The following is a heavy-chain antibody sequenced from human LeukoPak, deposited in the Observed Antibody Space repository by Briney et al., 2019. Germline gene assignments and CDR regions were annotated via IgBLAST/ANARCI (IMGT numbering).Heavy chain of an antibody. CDR1: GFTFSSYS. V-gene: IGHV3-21*01. CDR3: ASVYYDILTDLRWFDP. J-gene: IGHJ5*02. CDR2: ISSSSSYI. Sequence: GGSLRFSCAASGFTFSSYSMNWVRHAPGKGLEWVSSISSSSSYIYYADSVKGRFTISRDNAKNSLYLQMNSLRAEDTAVYYCASVYYDILTDLRWFDPWGQGTLVTVSS. D-gene: IGHD3-9*01.